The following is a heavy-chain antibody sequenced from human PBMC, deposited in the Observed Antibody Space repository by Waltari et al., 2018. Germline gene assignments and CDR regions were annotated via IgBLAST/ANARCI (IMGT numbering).Heavy chain of an antibody. CDR3: AKANGVGGATESDY. CDR1: GFTFDDYA. D-gene: IGHD1-26*01. V-gene: IGHV3-9*01. CDR2: ISWNSGSI. J-gene: IGHJ4*02. Sequence: EVQLVESGGGLVQPGRSLRLSCAASGFTFDDYAMHWVRQAPGKGLGWVSGISWNSGSIGYADSVKGRFTISRDNAKNSLFLQMNSLRAEDTAVYYCAKANGVGGATESDYWGQGTLVTVSS.